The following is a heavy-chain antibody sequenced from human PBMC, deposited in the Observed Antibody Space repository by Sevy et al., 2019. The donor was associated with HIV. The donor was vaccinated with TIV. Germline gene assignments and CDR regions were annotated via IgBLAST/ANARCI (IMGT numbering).Heavy chain of an antibody. CDR3: ARGANNLYN. Sequence: GGSLRLSCAASGFTFSRDWMTWVRQAPGKGLEWVAKIKADGSETYSVDSVKGRFSISRDNAKNALYLQMNSLRAEDTEVYYCARGANNLYNWGQGTLVTVSS. J-gene: IGHJ4*02. D-gene: IGHD3-10*01. CDR1: GFTFSRDW. CDR2: IKADGSET. V-gene: IGHV3-7*01.